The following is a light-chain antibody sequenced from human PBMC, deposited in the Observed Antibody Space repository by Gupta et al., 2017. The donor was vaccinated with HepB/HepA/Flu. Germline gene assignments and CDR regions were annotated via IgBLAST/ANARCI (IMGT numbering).Light chain of an antibody. Sequence: EILFIPSQATLSWSPGERATRCCRASQSVGNFLNWYQQRPGQAPRLLIYDTFNRASGVPARFSGSGYGTEFTLAISSREPEDFAIYYCQQRSNWPPTFGHGTNVTVK. J-gene: IGKJ3*01. CDR2: DTF. CDR3: QQRSNWPPT. CDR1: QSVGNF. V-gene: IGKV3-11*01.